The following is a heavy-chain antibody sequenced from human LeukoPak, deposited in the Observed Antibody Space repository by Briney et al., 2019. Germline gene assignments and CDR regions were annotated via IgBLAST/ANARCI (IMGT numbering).Heavy chain of an antibody. V-gene: IGHV3-48*03. J-gene: IGHJ4*02. Sequence: GGSLRLSCAASGFTFSSYEMKWFRQAPGKGLEWVSYISSSGSTIYYADSVKGRFTISRDNAKNSLYLQMNSLRAEDTAVYYCARDRATAPRGDSALDYWGQGTLVTVSS. CDR2: ISSSGSTI. CDR3: ARDRATAPRGDSALDY. CDR1: GFTFSSYE. D-gene: IGHD5-12*01.